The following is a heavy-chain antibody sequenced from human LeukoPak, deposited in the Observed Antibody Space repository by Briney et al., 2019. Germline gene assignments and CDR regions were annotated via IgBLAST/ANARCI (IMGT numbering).Heavy chain of an antibody. D-gene: IGHD6-19*01. CDR3: ASQWLAYYFDY. CDR1: GGSISSSTYY. J-gene: IGHJ4*02. Sequence: SETLSLTCSVSGGSISSSTYYWGWIRQPPGKGLEWIGSIYYSGSTYHSPSLKSRVTISVDTSENQFSLKLSSVTAADTAVYYCASQWLAYYFDYWGQGTLVTVSS. V-gene: IGHV4-39*01. CDR2: IYYSGST.